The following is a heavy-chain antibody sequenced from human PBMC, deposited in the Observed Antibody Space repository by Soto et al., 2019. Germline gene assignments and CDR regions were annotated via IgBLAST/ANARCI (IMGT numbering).Heavy chain of an antibody. CDR2: ISWNSGSI. V-gene: IGHV3-9*01. CDR1: GFTFDDYA. Sequence: GGSLRLSCAASGFTFDDYAMHWVRQAPGKGLEWVSGISWNSGSIGYADSVKGRFTISRDNAKNSLYLQMNSLRAEDTALYYCAKDGTYSGYAAGGPYYYYYMDVWGKGTTVTVSS. J-gene: IGHJ6*03. D-gene: IGHD5-12*01. CDR3: AKDGTYSGYAAGGPYYYYYMDV.